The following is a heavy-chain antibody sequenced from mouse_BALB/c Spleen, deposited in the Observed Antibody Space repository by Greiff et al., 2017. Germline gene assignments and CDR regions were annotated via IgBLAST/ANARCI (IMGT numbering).Heavy chain of an antibody. Sequence: EVQVVESGGGLVQPGGSLRLSCATSGFTFTDYYMSWVRQPPGKALEWLGFIRNKANGYTTEYSASVKGRFTISRDNSQSILYLQMNTLRAEDSATYYCARDLRGNYHWYFDVWGAGTTVTVSS. CDR2: IRNKANGYTT. CDR3: ARDLRGNYHWYFDV. CDR1: GFTFTDYY. D-gene: IGHD2-1*01. V-gene: IGHV7-3*02. J-gene: IGHJ1*01.